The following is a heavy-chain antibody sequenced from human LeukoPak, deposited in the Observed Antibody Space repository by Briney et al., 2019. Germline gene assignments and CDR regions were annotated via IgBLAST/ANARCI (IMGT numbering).Heavy chain of an antibody. Sequence: GGSLRVSCAASGFTFNTHGMHWVRQAPGKGLEWLAAIWFDGSVKHYSDAVKGRFTISGDNSLNTLYLQMNSLRVEDTAIYYCAKDTAIQFLEPAFWGQGTLVTVSS. J-gene: IGHJ4*02. D-gene: IGHD3-3*01. CDR2: IWFDGSVK. V-gene: IGHV3-33*06. CDR1: GFTFNTHG. CDR3: AKDTAIQFLEPAF.